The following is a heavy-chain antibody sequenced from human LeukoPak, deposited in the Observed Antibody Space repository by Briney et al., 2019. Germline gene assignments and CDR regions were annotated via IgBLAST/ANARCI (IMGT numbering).Heavy chain of an antibody. D-gene: IGHD3-10*01. Sequence: GSLRLSCAASGFTFSSYAMSWVRQAPGKGLEWVSAISGSGGSTYYADSVKGRFTISRDNFKNTLYLQMNSLRAEDTAVYYCAKVPTTYYYGSGSYGPFDIWGQGTMVTVSS. CDR1: GFTFSSYA. CDR2: ISGSGGST. CDR3: AKVPTTYYYGSGSYGPFDI. V-gene: IGHV3-23*01. J-gene: IGHJ3*02.